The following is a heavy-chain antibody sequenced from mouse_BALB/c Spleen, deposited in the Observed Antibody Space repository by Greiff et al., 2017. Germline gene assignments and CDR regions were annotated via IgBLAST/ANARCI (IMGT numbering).Heavy chain of an antibody. CDR1: GFTFSSYT. D-gene: IGHD2-14*01. J-gene: IGHJ3*01. CDR2: ISNGGGST. V-gene: IGHV5-12-2*01. CDR3: ASLCYRYDEVWFAY. Sequence: EVQRVESGGGLVQPGGSLKLSCAASGFTFSSYTMSWVRQTPEKRLEWVAYISNGGGSTYYPDNVKGRFTISRDNAKNTLYLQMSSLKSEDTAMYYCASLCYRYDEVWFAYWGRGTLVTVSA.